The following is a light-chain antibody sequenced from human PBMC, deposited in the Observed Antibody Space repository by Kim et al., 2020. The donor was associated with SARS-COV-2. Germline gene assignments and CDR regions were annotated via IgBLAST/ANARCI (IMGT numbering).Light chain of an antibody. CDR3: QQYDNLPIT. CDR1: QDISDY. V-gene: IGKV1-33*01. CDR2: DAS. Sequence: ASVGDRVTITCQASQDISDYLNWYQQKPGKAPNLLISDASNLEAGVPSRFSGGGSETDFTLTISSLQPEDSATYYCQQYDNLPITFGQGTRLEIK. J-gene: IGKJ5*01.